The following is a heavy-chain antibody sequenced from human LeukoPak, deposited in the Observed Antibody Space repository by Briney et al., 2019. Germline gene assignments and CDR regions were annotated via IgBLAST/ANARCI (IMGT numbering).Heavy chain of an antibody. CDR2: INHSGST. Sequence: SETLSLTCAVYGGSFSGYYWSWIRQPPGKGLEWIGEINHSGSTYYNPSLKSRVTISVDTSKNQFSLKLSSVTAADTAVYYCARLSAARVDYWGQGTLVTVSS. CDR3: ARLSAARVDY. CDR1: GGSFSGYY. V-gene: IGHV4-34*01. J-gene: IGHJ4*02. D-gene: IGHD6-6*01.